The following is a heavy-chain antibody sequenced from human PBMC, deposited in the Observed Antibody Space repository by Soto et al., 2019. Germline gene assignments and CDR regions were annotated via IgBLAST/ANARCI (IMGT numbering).Heavy chain of an antibody. CDR3: AKDSFSRNGIHDPFDI. J-gene: IGHJ3*02. CDR1: GYTFTGYY. Sequence: ASVKVSCKASGYTFTGYYMHWVRQAPGQGLEWMGWINPNSGGTNYAQKFQGWVTMTRDTSISTAYMELSRLRSDDTAVYYCAKDSFSRNGIHDPFDIWGQGTMVTVSS. CDR2: INPNSGGT. V-gene: IGHV1-2*04. D-gene: IGHD3-3*01.